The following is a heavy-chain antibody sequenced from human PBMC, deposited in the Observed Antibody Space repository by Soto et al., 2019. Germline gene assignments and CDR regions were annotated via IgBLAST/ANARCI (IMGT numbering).Heavy chain of an antibody. D-gene: IGHD6-13*01. CDR2: IYYSGST. Sequence: QVQLQESGPGLVKPSQTLSLTCTVSGGSISSGDYYWSWIRQPPGKGLEWIGSIYYSGSTYYNPSLKGRVTSSVDTSKNQFSLKLNSVTAADTAVYYCASRHSSPYFDYWGQGTLVTVSS. J-gene: IGHJ4*02. CDR1: GGSISSGDYY. V-gene: IGHV4-30-4*01. CDR3: ASRHSSPYFDY.